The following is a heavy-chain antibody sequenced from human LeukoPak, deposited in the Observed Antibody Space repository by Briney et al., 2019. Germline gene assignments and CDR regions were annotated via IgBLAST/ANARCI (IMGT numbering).Heavy chain of an antibody. V-gene: IGHV3-21*01. CDR2: ISTSSSYI. CDR3: ARDHDWDYMDV. CDR1: GFTFSSYS. J-gene: IGHJ6*03. D-gene: IGHD3-9*01. Sequence: GGSLRLSCAASGFTFSSYSMNWVRQDPGKGREWVSFISTSSSYIYYADSVKGRFTISRDNAKNSLSLQMNSLKAEDTAVYYCARDHDWDYMDVWGKGTTVTVSS.